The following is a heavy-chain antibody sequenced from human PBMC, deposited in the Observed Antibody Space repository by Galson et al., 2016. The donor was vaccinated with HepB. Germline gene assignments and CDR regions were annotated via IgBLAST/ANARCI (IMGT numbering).Heavy chain of an antibody. Sequence: SLRLSCAASGFTFSSYAMHWVRQAPGKGLEWGGVIAYDGSKTYYADSVKGRFTISRDNSKNTVYLQRNSLRAEDTAVYYCVRGVPWYYDSSDPHYHGLDVWGQGTTVTVSS. D-gene: IGHD3-22*01. CDR3: VRGVPWYYDSSDPHYHGLDV. CDR1: GFTFSSYA. V-gene: IGHV3-30*04. CDR2: IAYDGSKT. J-gene: IGHJ6*02.